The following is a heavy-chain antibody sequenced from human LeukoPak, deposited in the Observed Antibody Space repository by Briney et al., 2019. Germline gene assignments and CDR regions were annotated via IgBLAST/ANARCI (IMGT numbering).Heavy chain of an antibody. D-gene: IGHD5-18*01. V-gene: IGHV1-46*01. CDR2: INPSCCST. Sequence: ASVKVSCKASGYTFTSYYMHWVRQAPGQGLEWMGIINPSCCSTSYAQKFQGRVTITRDTSTSTVYMELSSLRSEDTAVYYCASGGYRLWDWFDPWGQGTLVTVSS. CDR1: GYTFTSYY. CDR3: ASGGYRLWDWFDP. J-gene: IGHJ5*02.